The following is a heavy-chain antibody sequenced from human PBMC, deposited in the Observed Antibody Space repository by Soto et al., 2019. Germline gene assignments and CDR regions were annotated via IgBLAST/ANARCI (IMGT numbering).Heavy chain of an antibody. CDR3: AIAGHDYGII. J-gene: IGHJ4*02. D-gene: IGHD4-17*01. CDR2: ISSSSSTI. CDR1: GFTFSSYS. Sequence: EVQLVESGGGLVQPGGSLRLSCAASGFTFSSYSMNWVRQAPGKGLAWVSYISSSSSTIYYADSVKGRFTISRDNAKNSLYLQMNSLRAEDTAVYYWAIAGHDYGIIWGQGTLVTVSS. V-gene: IGHV3-48*01.